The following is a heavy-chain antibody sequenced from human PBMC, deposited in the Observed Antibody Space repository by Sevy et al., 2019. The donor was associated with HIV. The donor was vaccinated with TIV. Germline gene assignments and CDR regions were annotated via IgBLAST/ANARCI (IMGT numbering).Heavy chain of an antibody. CDR1: GFTFSSYA. J-gene: IGHJ2*01. CDR3: ARGIAVAGIWDWYFDL. Sequence: GGSLRPSCAASGFTFSSYAMHWVRQAPGKGLEWVAVISYDGSNKYYADSVKGRFTISRDNSKNTLYLQMNSLRAEDTAVYYCARGIAVAGIWDWYFDLWGRGTLVTVSS. V-gene: IGHV3-30-3*01. CDR2: ISYDGSNK. D-gene: IGHD6-19*01.